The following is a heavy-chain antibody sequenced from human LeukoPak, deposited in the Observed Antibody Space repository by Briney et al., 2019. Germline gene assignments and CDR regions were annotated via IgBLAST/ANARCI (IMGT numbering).Heavy chain of an antibody. D-gene: IGHD3-22*01. V-gene: IGHV4-59*08. Sequence: SETLSLTCKVSGGSMSNYFWNWIRQPPGRGLEWIGYIYSGSTNYNPSLKSRITISLDTSKNQFSLKLSSVTAADTAVYYCARHPDYYDSSGYYFDYWGQGTLVTVSS. CDR1: GGSMSNYF. J-gene: IGHJ4*02. CDR3: ARHPDYYDSSGYYFDY. CDR2: IYSGST.